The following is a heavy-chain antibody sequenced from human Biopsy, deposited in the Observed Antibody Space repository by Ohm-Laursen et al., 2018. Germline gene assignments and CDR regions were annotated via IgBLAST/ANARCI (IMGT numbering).Heavy chain of an antibody. CDR3: ATELLPPGVGGPWLDS. CDR2: ISASSSYI. V-gene: IGHV3-21*06. CDR1: GVILSGYG. D-gene: IGHD3-10*01. J-gene: IGHJ5*01. Sequence: SLRLSCSASGVILSGYGMNWVRQAPGKGLEWVSSISASSSYIYYADSVKGRFTVFRDNTKNTLYLQMNSLRAADTAIYFCATELLPPGVGGPWLDSWGQGTPVTVSS.